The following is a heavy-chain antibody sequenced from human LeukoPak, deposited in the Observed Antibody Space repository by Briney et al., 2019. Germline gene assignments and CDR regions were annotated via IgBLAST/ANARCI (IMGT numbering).Heavy chain of an antibody. V-gene: IGHV1-18*04. CDR1: GYTFTGYY. CDR2: ISAYNGNT. CDR3: ARAGSSSSGETIDY. D-gene: IGHD6-6*01. Sequence: ASVKVSCKASGYTFTGYYMHWVRQAPGQGLEWMGWISAYNGNTNYVQELQGRVTMTTGTSTSTAYMELRSLRSDDTAVYYCARAGSSSSGETIDYWGQGTLVTVSS. J-gene: IGHJ4*02.